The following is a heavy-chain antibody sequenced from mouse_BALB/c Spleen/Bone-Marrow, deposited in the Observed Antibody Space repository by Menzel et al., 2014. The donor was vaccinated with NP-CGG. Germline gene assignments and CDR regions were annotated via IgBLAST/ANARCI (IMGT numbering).Heavy chain of an antibody. J-gene: IGHJ4*01. V-gene: IGHV1-67*01. CDR1: GYAFTDYA. CDR2: ISTYNGNT. D-gene: IGHD2-14*01. Sequence: VQLQQSGPEVVRPGVSVKISCKGSGYAFTDYAMHWVKQSHAKSLEWIGVISTYNGNTNYNQKFKGKATMTVAKSPSTAYMELARLTSEDSAIYYCAREVRAPWYAMDYWGQGTSVTVSS. CDR3: AREVRAPWYAMDY.